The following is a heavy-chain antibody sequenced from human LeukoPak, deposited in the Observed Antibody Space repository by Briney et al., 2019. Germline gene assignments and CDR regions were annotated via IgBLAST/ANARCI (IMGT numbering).Heavy chain of an antibody. Sequence: SETLSLTCTVSGGSVSGTYYWSWIRQPPGKGLEWIGYIYYTGTTDSNPSLKSRVTISVDTSKNQFSLKLSSVTAADTAVYYCARHDNGLRYYYYYGMDVWGQGTTVTVSS. CDR1: GGSVSGTYY. CDR2: IYYTGTT. V-gene: IGHV4-59*08. J-gene: IGHJ6*02. CDR3: ARHDNGLRYYYYYGMDV. D-gene: IGHD1-20*01.